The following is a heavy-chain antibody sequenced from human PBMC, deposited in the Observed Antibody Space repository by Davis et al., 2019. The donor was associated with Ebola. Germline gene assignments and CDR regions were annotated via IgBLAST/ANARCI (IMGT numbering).Heavy chain of an antibody. Sequence: PGGSLRLSCAASGFTFRSYDMHWVRHATGKGLEWVSAIGTAGDTYYPGSVKGRFTISRENAKNSLYLQMNSLRAGDTAVYYCARARFGSGSFDYWGQGTLVTVS. V-gene: IGHV3-13*01. D-gene: IGHD3-10*01. CDR1: GFTFRSYD. CDR3: ARARFGSGSFDY. CDR2: IGTAGDT. J-gene: IGHJ4*02.